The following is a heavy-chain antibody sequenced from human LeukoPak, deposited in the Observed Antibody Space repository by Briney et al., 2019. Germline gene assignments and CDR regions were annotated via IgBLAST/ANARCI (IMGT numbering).Heavy chain of an antibody. CDR1: GFTFSRYT. D-gene: IGHD5-18*01. J-gene: IGHJ4*02. CDR2: ISYDGSNK. V-gene: IGHV3-30-3*01. Sequence: PGGSLRLSFAASGFTFSRYTTHWVRQAPGKGLEWVAIISYDGSNKYYADSVKGRFTISRDNSKNTLYLQVNSVRADDTAVYYCAGDLQAMACCVHWGQGTLVTVSS. CDR3: AGDLQAMACCVH.